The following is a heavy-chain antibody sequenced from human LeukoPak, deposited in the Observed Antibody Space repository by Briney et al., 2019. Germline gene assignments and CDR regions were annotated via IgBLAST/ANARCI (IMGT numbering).Heavy chain of an antibody. CDR1: GGSFSGHY. J-gene: IGHJ6*03. Sequence: SETLSLTCAVYGGSFSGHYWSWIRQPPGKGLEWIGEINHSGSTNYNPSLKSRVTMSVDTSKNQFSLKLSSVTAADTAVYYCARADDYGDYPHYYYYYYMDVWGKGTTVTVSS. CDR2: INHSGST. D-gene: IGHD4-17*01. CDR3: ARADDYGDYPHYYYYYYMDV. V-gene: IGHV4-34*01.